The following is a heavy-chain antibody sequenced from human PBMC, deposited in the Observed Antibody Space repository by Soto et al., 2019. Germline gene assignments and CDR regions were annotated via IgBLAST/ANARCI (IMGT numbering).Heavy chain of an antibody. J-gene: IGHJ5*02. CDR1: GFSLSNARMG. Sequence: QVTLKESGPVLVKPTETLTLTCTVSGFSLSNARMGVSWIRQPPGKALEWLAHIFSNDEKSYSTPLKSTLTISMDTSKSQAVLAMTNMDPVDTATYYCARTNHKIAAAGSYWLDPWGQGTLVTVAS. CDR2: IFSNDEK. V-gene: IGHV2-26*01. D-gene: IGHD6-13*01. CDR3: ARTNHKIAAAGSYWLDP.